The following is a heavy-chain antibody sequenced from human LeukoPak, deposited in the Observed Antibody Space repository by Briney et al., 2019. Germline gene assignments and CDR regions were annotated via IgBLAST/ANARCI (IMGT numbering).Heavy chain of an antibody. J-gene: IGHJ3*02. V-gene: IGHV3-21*01. Sequence: GGSLRLSCAASGFTFSSYSMNWVRQAPGKGLEWVSSISSSGSYIYYADSVKGRFTISRDNAKNSLYLQMNSLRAEDTAVYYCARGRWVVRVWGNAFDIWGQGTMVTVSS. CDR3: ARGRWVVRVWGNAFDI. CDR1: GFTFSSYS. D-gene: IGHD3-16*01. CDR2: ISSSGSYI.